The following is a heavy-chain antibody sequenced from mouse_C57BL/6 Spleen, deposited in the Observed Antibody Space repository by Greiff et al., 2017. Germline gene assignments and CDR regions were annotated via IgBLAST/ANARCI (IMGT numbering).Heavy chain of an antibody. D-gene: IGHD1-1*01. Sequence: VHVKQSGAELVKPGASVKLSCTASGFNIKDYYMHWVKQRTEQGLEWIGRIDPEDGETKYAPKFQGKATITADTSSNTAYLQLSSLTSEDTAVYYCAPYYYGSEDYFDYWGQGTTLTVSS. J-gene: IGHJ2*01. CDR3: APYYYGSEDYFDY. CDR1: GFNIKDYY. V-gene: IGHV14-2*01. CDR2: IDPEDGET.